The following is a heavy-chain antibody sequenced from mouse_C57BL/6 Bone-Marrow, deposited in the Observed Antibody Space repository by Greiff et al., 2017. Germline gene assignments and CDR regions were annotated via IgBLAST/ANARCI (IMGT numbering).Heavy chain of an antibody. J-gene: IGHJ2*01. CDR3: ARGDSSGYYVDY. CDR2: ISYDGSN. Sequence: DVQLQESGPGLVKPSQSLSLTCSVTGYSITSGYYWNWIRQFPGNKLEWMGYISYDGSNNYNPYLNNRISITRDTSKNQFFLKLNSVTTEDTATYYCARGDSSGYYVDYWGQGTTLTVSS. CDR1: GYSITSGYY. V-gene: IGHV3-6*01. D-gene: IGHD3-2*02.